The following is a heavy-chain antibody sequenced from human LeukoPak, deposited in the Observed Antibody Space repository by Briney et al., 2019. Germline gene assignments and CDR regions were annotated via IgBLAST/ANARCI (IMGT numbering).Heavy chain of an antibody. D-gene: IGHD3-9*01. CDR2: IRSNGGST. Sequence: PGGSLRLSCEASGFTFYTYAMSWVRQAPGKGLEWVSSIRSNGGSTYYADSVKGRFTISRDNSKNTLYLQMSSLRGEDTAVYYCARESRGYNILTGYYTQLDYWGQGTRVTVSS. CDR3: ARESRGYNILTGYYTQLDY. J-gene: IGHJ4*02. CDR1: GFTFYTYA. V-gene: IGHV3-23*01.